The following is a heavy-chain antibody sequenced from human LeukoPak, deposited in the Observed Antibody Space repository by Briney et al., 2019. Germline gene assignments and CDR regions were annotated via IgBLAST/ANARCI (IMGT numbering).Heavy chain of an antibody. V-gene: IGHV3-23*01. CDR2: ISGSGSNT. D-gene: IGHD2-2*01. Sequence: GGSLRLSCAASGLTFRTYAMSWVRQAPGKGLELVSTISGSGSNTYYADSVKGRFTISRDNSNSTLYLQMSSLTAEDTAVYYCATHRSNGPAAMNYWGQGSLVTVSS. CDR3: ATHRSNGPAAMNY. J-gene: IGHJ4*02. CDR1: GLTFRTYA.